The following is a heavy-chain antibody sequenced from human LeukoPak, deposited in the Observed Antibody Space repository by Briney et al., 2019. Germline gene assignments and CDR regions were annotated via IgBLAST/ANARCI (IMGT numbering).Heavy chain of an antibody. CDR3: ARVVGATGAFDY. CDR2: ISAHSGNT. CDR1: GYTFTTYN. Sequence: ASVKVSCKASGYTFTTYNFNWVRQAPGQGLEWMGWISAHSGNTKYAEKFQDRVTVTTDTSTSTTYMELRSLRSDDTAVYYCARVVGATGAFDYWGQGTLVTVSS. D-gene: IGHD1-26*01. V-gene: IGHV1-18*01. J-gene: IGHJ4*02.